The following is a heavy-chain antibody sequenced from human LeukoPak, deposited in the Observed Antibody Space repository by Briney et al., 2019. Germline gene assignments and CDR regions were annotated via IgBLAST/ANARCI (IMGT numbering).Heavy chain of an antibody. CDR1: GFTFSSYW. Sequence: GGSLRLSCAASGFTFSSYWMSWVRQAPGKGLEWVANIKQDGSEKYYVDSVKGRFTISRDNAKNSLYLQMNSLRAEDTAVYYCGRLMYYYGSGSYLYWGQGTLVTVSS. CDR2: IKQDGSEK. CDR3: GRLMYYYGSGSYLY. J-gene: IGHJ4*02. D-gene: IGHD3-10*01. V-gene: IGHV3-7*01.